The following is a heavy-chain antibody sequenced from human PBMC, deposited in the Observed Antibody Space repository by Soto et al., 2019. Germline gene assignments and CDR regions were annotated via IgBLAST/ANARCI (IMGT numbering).Heavy chain of an antibody. D-gene: IGHD2-2*01. CDR2: ITHSGSA. J-gene: IGHJ4*02. Sequence: SYTLCLTCAAYAGAFSRYSGNWIRQSLQKGLEWIGEITHSGSANYNPSFRGRVAMSADRSKNQFSLKLNSVTAADTALYYCARGGARNRTSWYSGFDYWGQGTPVTVS. CDR1: AGAFSRYS. V-gene: IGHV4-34*01. CDR3: ARGGARNRTSWYSGFDY.